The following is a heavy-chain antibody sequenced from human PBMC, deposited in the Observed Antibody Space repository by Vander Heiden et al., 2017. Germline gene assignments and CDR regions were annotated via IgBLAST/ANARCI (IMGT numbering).Heavy chain of an antibody. Sequence: QVQLQESGPGLVKPSQTLSLTCTVSGGSTGSGGYYWSWIRQHPGKGLEWIGYIYSSGSTYYNPSLKSRVTISVDTSKNQFSLKLTSVTAADTAVYYCASSGYCTGATCTFDYWGQGTLVTVSS. CDR2: IYSSGST. D-gene: IGHD2-8*02. J-gene: IGHJ4*02. V-gene: IGHV4-31*03. CDR1: GGSTGSGGYY. CDR3: ASSGYCTGATCTFDY.